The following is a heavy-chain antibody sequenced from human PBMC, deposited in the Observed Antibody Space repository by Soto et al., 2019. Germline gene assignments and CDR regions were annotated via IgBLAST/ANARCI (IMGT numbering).Heavy chain of an antibody. CDR3: ARDCTKSSSWPYYFDY. CDR1: GYTFTTYG. J-gene: IGHJ4*02. CDR2: ISAYSGST. Sequence: QVQLVQSGAEVKKPGASVKVSCKASGYTFTTYGISWVRQAPGQGLEWMGWISAYSGSTKFAQKLQGRVTMTTDTSTTTAYMELRSLTSDDTAVYYCARDCTKSSSWPYYFDYWGQGTLVTVSS. D-gene: IGHD6-13*01. V-gene: IGHV1-18*01.